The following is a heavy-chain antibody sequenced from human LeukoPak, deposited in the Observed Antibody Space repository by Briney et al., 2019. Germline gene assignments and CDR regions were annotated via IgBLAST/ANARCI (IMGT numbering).Heavy chain of an antibody. V-gene: IGHV3-23*01. CDR1: GFTFSSYA. CDR3: AKDIRALVVVVTASPYDY. J-gene: IGHJ4*02. Sequence: PGGSLRLSYAASGFTFSSYAMSWVRQARGKGLEWVSAISSSGGSTYYADSVKGRYTISRDNSKDTLYLQMNSLRAEDTAVYYCAKDIRALVVVVTASPYDYWGQGTLVTVSS. D-gene: IGHD2-21*02. CDR2: ISSSGGST.